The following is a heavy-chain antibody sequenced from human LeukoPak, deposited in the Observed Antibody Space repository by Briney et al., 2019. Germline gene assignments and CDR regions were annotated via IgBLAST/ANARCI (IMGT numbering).Heavy chain of an antibody. CDR2: ISGSSSYI. V-gene: IGHV3-21*01. J-gene: IGHJ4*02. D-gene: IGHD6-13*01. CDR3: ARAFGDSSSWPQGTDF. Sequence: GGSLRLSCAASGFTFSSYSMNWVRQAPGKGLEWVSSISGSSSYIYYADSVKGRFTISRDNAKNSLSLQMSSLRAEDTAVYYCARAFGDSSSWPQGTDFWGQGTLVTVSS. CDR1: GFTFSSYS.